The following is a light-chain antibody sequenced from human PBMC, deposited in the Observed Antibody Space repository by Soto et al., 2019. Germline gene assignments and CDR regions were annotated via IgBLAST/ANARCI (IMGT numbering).Light chain of an antibody. CDR2: GNS. J-gene: IGLJ2*01. CDR3: QSYDSSLSGSNVV. V-gene: IGLV1-40*01. Sequence: QSVLTQPPSVSGAPGQRVTISCTGSSSNIGAGYDVHWYQQLPGTAPKLLIYGNSNRPSGVPDRFSGSKSGTSASLAITGLQAEDEADYYCQSYDSSLSGSNVVFGGGTQRTVL. CDR1: SSNIGAGYD.